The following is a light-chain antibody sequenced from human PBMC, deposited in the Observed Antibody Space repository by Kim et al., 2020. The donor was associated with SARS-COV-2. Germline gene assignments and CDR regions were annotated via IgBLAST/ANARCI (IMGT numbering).Light chain of an antibody. CDR2: LNSDGSH. CDR3: QTWGTDTLV. J-gene: IGLJ3*02. Sequence: ASVKLTCTLSSGHSSYAIAWHQQQPEKGPRYLMKLNSDGSHSKGDGIPDRFSGSSSGAERYLTISSLQSEDEADYYCQTWGTDTLVFGGGTQLTVL. CDR1: SGHSSYA. V-gene: IGLV4-69*02.